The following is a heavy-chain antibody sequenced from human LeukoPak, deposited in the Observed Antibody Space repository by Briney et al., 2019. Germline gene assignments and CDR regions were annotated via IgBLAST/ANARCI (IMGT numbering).Heavy chain of an antibody. CDR1: GDSVSSNSAA. CDR2: TYSRSKLYN. J-gene: IGHJ4*02. Sequence: SQTLSLTCAISGDSVSSNSAAWNWLRQSPSRGLEWLGRTYSRSKLYNDYAVSAKSRITINPDTSKNQFSLQLNSVTPEDTAVYYCARGTSIGWYYSFDYWGQGTLVTVSS. CDR3: ARGTSIGWYYSFDY. V-gene: IGHV6-1*01. D-gene: IGHD6-19*01.